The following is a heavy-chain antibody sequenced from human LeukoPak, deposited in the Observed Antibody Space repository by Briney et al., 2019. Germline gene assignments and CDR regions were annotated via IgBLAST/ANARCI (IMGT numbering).Heavy chain of an antibody. D-gene: IGHD5-24*01. V-gene: IGHV1-8*03. CDR3: ARVRDGYNFVFDY. CDR2: MNPNSGNT. Sequence: ASVKVSCKASGYTFTSCDINWVRQATGQGLERMGWMNPNSGNTGYAQKFQGRVTITRNTFISTAYMELSSLRSEDTAVYYCARVRDGYNFVFDYWGQGTLVTVSS. J-gene: IGHJ4*02. CDR1: GYTFTSCD.